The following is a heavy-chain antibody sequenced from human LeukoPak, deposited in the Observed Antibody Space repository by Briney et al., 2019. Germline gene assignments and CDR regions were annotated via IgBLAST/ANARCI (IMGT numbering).Heavy chain of an antibody. CDR3: ATGSKKAFYYYMEV. CDR1: GYTLTELS. J-gene: IGHJ6*03. CDR2: FDPEDGET. Sequence: ASVKVSCKVSGYTLTELSMHWVRQAPGKGLEWMGGFDPEDGETIYAQKFQGRVTMTEDTSTDTAYMELSSLRSEDTAVYYCATGSKKAFYYYMEVWGKGNTVTVSS. V-gene: IGHV1-24*01.